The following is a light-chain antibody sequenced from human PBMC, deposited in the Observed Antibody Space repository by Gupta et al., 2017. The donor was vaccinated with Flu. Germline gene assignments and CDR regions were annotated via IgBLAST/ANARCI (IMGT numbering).Light chain of an antibody. Sequence: DVMTPSPLSLPVTLGQPASISCRSSEGLVYSDGHIYLHWFQERPGQSPRRLIYEVSHRESGVPDRFSGSGSGTDFTLKISRVEAEDVGVYYCMQGSRWPWAFGQGTKVEIK. V-gene: IGKV2-30*01. CDR1: EGLVYSDGHIY. CDR2: EVS. J-gene: IGKJ1*01. CDR3: MQGSRWPWA.